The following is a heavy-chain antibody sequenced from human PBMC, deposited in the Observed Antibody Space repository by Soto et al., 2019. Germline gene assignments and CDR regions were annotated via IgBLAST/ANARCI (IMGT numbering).Heavy chain of an antibody. J-gene: IGHJ4*02. CDR1: GHSIRSGSY. CDR2: VYHSGST. CDR3: ARNRTGALFDY. V-gene: IGHV4-38-2*01. D-gene: IGHD1-26*01. Sequence: QVQLQESGPGLVKPSETLSLTCGVSGHSIRSGSYWGWIRQPPGKGLEWIGSVYHSGSTHYNPSLKSRVTISVDTSKNHFSLRLTSVTAADTAIYYCARNRTGALFDYWGQGALVTVSS.